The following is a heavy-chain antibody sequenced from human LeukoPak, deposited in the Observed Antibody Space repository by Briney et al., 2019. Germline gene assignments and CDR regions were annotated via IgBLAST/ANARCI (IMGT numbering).Heavy chain of an antibody. CDR2: MSPKSGDT. V-gene: IGHV1-8*01. Sequence: GASVKVSCKASGYTFTSYDFNWVRQATGQGLEWMGWMSPKSGDTGYAQKFQGRVTMTRDTSTSTAYMELSSLRSEDTAVYYCARGVARFVVVTAINYWGQGTLVTVSS. J-gene: IGHJ4*02. CDR3: ARGVARFVVVTAINY. CDR1: GYTFTSYD. D-gene: IGHD2-21*02.